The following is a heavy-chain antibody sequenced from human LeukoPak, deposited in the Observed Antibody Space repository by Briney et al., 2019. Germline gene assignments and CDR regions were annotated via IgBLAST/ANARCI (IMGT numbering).Heavy chain of an antibody. Sequence: PSETLSLTCTVSGGSISSSSYYWGWIRQPPGKGLEWLGSIYYSGSTYYNPSLKSRVTISVDTSKNQFSLKLSSVTAADTAVYYCARGRAVVPAAMRNYYYYYYMDVWGKGTTVTISS. D-gene: IGHD2-2*01. CDR3: ARGRAVVPAAMRNYYYYYYMDV. J-gene: IGHJ6*03. CDR2: IYYSGST. V-gene: IGHV4-39*01. CDR1: GGSISSSSYY.